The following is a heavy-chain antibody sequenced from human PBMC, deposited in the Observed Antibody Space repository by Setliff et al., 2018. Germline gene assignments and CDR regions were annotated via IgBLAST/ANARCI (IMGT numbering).Heavy chain of an antibody. D-gene: IGHD2-15*01. Sequence: GASVKVSCKASGYTFTSYGISWVRQAPGQGLEWMGWISAYNGNTNYAQNLQGRVTMTTDTSTSTAYMGLRSLRSDDTAVYYCARDRRNIVVAVVNAAFDIWGQGTMVTVSS. J-gene: IGHJ3*02. V-gene: IGHV1-18*01. CDR3: ARDRRNIVVAVVNAAFDI. CDR1: GYTFTSYG. CDR2: ISAYNGNT.